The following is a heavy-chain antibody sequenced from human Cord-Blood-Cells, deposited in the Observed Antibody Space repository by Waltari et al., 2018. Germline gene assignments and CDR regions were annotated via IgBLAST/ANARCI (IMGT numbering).Heavy chain of an antibody. CDR2: IYYSGST. J-gene: IGHJ6*02. D-gene: IGHD1-26*01. CDR3: ARGATTLGYYYYGMDV. V-gene: IGHV4-61*01. CDR1: GGSVSSGSYY. Sequence: QVQLQESGPGLVKPSETLSLTCTVSGGSVSSGSYYWSWNRQPPGKGLEWIGYIYYSGSTNYNPSLKSRVTISVDTSKNQFSLKLSSVTAADTAVYYCARGATTLGYYYYGMDVWGQGTTVTISS.